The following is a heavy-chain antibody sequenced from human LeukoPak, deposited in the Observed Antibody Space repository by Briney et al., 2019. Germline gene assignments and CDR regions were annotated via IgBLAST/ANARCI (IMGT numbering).Heavy chain of an antibody. CDR2: INPSGGST. V-gene: IGHV1-46*01. Sequence: ASVKVSCKASGYTFTSYYMHWVRQAPGQGLEWMGIINPSGGSTSYAQKFQGRVTMTRDMSTSTVYMELSSLRSEDTAVYYCARDGSGGYSGYDMNFDYWGQGTLVTVSS. CDR1: GYTFTSYY. D-gene: IGHD5-12*01. CDR3: ARDGSGGYSGYDMNFDY. J-gene: IGHJ4*02.